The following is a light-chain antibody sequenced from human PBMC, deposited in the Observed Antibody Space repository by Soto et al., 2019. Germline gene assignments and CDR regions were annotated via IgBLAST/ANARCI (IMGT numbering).Light chain of an antibody. CDR1: QSVSSN. J-gene: IGKJ1*01. CDR2: GAS. Sequence: EIVMTQSPATLSVSPGERATLSCSASQSVSSNLAWYQQKPGQAPRLLIYGASTRATGIPARFSGSGSGTEFSLTISSLQSADFAVYYCQPYNNWPPWTFGQGTKVEIK. CDR3: QPYNNWPPWT. V-gene: IGKV3-15*01.